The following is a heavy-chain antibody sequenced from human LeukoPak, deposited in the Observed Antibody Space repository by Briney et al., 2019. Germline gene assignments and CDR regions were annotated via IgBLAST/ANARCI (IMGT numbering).Heavy chain of an antibody. V-gene: IGHV3-30*18. Sequence: PGGSLRLSCAASGFTFSSYGMHWVRQAPGKGLEWVAVISYDGSSKYYADSVKGRFTISRDNSKNTLYLQMNSLRAEDTAVYYCAKVRSYSGYDPTWGQGTLVTVSS. CDR3: AKVRSYSGYDPT. CDR2: ISYDGSSK. D-gene: IGHD5-12*01. CDR1: GFTFSSYG. J-gene: IGHJ4*02.